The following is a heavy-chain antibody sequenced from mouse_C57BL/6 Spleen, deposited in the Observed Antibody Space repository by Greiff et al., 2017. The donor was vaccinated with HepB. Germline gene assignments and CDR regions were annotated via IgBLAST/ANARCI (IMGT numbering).Heavy chain of an antibody. Sequence: EVMLVESGEGLVKPGGSLKLSCAASGFTFSSYAMSWVRQTPEKRLEWVAYISSGGDYIYYADTVKGRFTISRDNARNTLYLQMSSLKSEDTAMYYCTRETGNLYWYFVVWGTGTTVTVSS. J-gene: IGHJ1*03. CDR1: GFTFSSYA. CDR3: TRETGNLYWYFVV. CDR2: ISSGGDYI. V-gene: IGHV5-9-1*02.